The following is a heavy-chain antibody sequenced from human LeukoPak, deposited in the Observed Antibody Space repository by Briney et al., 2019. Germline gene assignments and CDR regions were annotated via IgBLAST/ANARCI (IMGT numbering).Heavy chain of an antibody. CDR2: ITGSGRGT. Sequence: GGSLTLSCTASGLTFSNYATTWVRQAPGKGLEWVSSITGSGRGTYYADSVKGRFSVSRDNSQNTVFLHMNSLRADDTALYYCSKDPNGDCVGAFDMWGPGTMVPVSS. D-gene: IGHD4-17*01. CDR1: GLTFSNYA. V-gene: IGHV3-23*01. J-gene: IGHJ3*02. CDR3: SKDPNGDCVGAFDM.